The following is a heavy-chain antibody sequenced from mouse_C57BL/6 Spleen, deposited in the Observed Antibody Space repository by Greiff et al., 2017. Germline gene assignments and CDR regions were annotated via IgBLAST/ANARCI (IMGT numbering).Heavy chain of an antibody. CDR1: EYEFPSHD. CDR2: INSDGGST. Sequence: EVQLVESGGGLVQPGESLKLSCESNEYEFPSHDMSWVRKTPEKRLELVAAINSDGGSTYYPDTMERRFIISRDNTKNTLYLQMSSLRSEDTALYYCARHQNYYGSSYGAMDYWGQGTSVTVSS. J-gene: IGHJ4*01. CDR3: ARHQNYYGSSYGAMDY. V-gene: IGHV5-2*01. D-gene: IGHD1-1*01.